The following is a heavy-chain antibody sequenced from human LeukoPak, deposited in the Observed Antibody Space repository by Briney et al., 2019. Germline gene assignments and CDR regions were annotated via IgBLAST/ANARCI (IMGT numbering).Heavy chain of an antibody. J-gene: IGHJ4*02. CDR3: AKDSYSKGDY. CDR1: GFTFSSYA. Sequence: GGSLRLSCAASGFTFSSYAMSWVRQAPGKGLEWVSAISGSGGSTYYADSVKGRFTISRDNAKNSLYLQMNSLRAEDTGVYYCAKDSYSKGDYWGQGVLVTVSS. D-gene: IGHD5-18*01. V-gene: IGHV3-23*01. CDR2: ISGSGGST.